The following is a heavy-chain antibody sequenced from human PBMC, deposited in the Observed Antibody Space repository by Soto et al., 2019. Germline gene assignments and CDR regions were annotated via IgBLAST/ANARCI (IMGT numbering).Heavy chain of an antibody. CDR3: GRIPYSSSSYYYYGMDV. CDR2: IIPIFGTA. Sequence: SVKVSCKASGGTFSSYAISWVRQAPGQGLEWMGGIIPIFGTANSAQKFQGRVTITADESTSTAYMELSSLRSEDTAVYYCGRIPYSSSSYYYYGMDVWGQGTTVTVSS. D-gene: IGHD6-6*01. V-gene: IGHV1-69*13. J-gene: IGHJ6*02. CDR1: GGTFSSYA.